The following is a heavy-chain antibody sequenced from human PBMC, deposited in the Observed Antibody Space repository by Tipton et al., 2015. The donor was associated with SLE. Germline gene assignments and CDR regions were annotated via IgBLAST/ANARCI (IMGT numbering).Heavy chain of an antibody. Sequence: GLVKPSETLSLTCAVYGGSFSGYYWSWIRQPPGKGMEWIGEINDSVSTNYNPSLKSRVTISVDTSKNQFSLKLCSVTAADTAVYYCARGLGVVVAVAFDIWGQEIMVIVSS. J-gene: IGHJ3*02. CDR3: ARGLGVVVAVAFDI. CDR2: INDSVST. V-gene: IGHV4-34*01. D-gene: IGHD2-15*01. CDR1: GGSFSGYY.